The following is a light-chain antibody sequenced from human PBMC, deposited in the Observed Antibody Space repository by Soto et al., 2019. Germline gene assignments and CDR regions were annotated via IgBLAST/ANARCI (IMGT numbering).Light chain of an antibody. Sequence: EIVVALSPDTLSLSPGERVTLSCSASQRVSNSYLVWYQQKPGQAPKLLIYDSSTRATGIPDRFSASGSGTDFTLSISRLEPDDSAVYYCQQYARSSWTFGQGTKVDI. CDR1: QRVSNSY. CDR3: QQYARSSWT. J-gene: IGKJ1*01. CDR2: DSS. V-gene: IGKV3-20*01.